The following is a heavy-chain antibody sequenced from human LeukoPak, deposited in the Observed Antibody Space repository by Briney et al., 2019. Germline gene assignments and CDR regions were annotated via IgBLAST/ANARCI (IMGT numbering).Heavy chain of an antibody. D-gene: IGHD3-3*01. CDR1: GGSISSSSYY. Sequence: SETLSLTCTVSGGSISSSSYYWGWIRQPPGKGLEWIGSIYYSGSTYYNPSLKSRVTISVDTSKNQFSLKLSSVTAADTAVYYCARAHYDFWSGYWYFDYWGQGTLVTVSS. V-gene: IGHV4-39*07. CDR3: ARAHYDFWSGYWYFDY. CDR2: IYYSGST. J-gene: IGHJ4*02.